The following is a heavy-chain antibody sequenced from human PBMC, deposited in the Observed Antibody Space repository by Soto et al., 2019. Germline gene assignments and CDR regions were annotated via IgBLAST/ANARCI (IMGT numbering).Heavy chain of an antibody. Sequence: QVLLVQSGAEVKKPGASVKVSCEASGYTFTSYGISWVRQAPGQGLEWMGWIIAYNGNTKYAQKIEGRVTMTTGTSTSTAYMELRSLTSDGTAVHYCAKVAVAGTESYKYGMYVWGQGTTVTVSS. J-gene: IGHJ6*02. CDR3: AKVAVAGTESYKYGMYV. CDR2: IIAYNGNT. CDR1: GYTFTSYG. D-gene: IGHD6-19*01. V-gene: IGHV1-18*04.